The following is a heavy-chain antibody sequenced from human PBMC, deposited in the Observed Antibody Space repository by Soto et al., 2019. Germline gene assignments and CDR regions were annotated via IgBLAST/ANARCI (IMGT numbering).Heavy chain of an antibody. CDR3: TSARSSVGAPGGFIEF. D-gene: IGHD1-26*01. CDR2: INRDGSVR. Sequence: EVQVMEFGGGLVQPGGSLRLSCAPSGFIFSSYWMSWVRQPPGKGLEWVANINRDGSVRNYVDSVKGRFTISRDNAKNSAYLQMDSLRADDTAVYYCTSARSSVGAPGGFIEFWGQGTLVTVSS. CDR1: GFIFSSYW. V-gene: IGHV3-7*03. J-gene: IGHJ4*02.